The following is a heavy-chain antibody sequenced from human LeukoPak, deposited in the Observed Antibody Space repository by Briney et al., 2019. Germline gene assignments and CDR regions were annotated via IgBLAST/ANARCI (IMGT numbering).Heavy chain of an antibody. CDR1: GYTFTGYY. J-gene: IGHJ4*02. CDR2: ISAYNGNT. Sequence: ASVKVSCKASGYTFTGYYMHWVRQAPGQGLEWMGWISAYNGNTNYAQKLQGRVTMTTDTSTSTAYMELRSLRSDDTAVYYCARDYSYSSFDYWGQGTLVTVSS. D-gene: IGHD6-13*01. CDR3: ARDYSYSSFDY. V-gene: IGHV1-18*04.